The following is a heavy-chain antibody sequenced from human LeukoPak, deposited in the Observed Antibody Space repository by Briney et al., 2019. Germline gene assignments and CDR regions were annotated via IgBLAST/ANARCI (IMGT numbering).Heavy chain of an antibody. Sequence: GGSLRLSCAASGFTFSSYWMSWVRQAPGKGLEWVANIKQDGSEKYYVDSVKGRFTISRDNAKNSLYLQMNSLRAEDTAVYYCARVSTNYYSYGMDVWGQGTTVTVSS. CDR2: IKQDGSEK. V-gene: IGHV3-7*04. J-gene: IGHJ6*02. CDR3: ARVSTNYYSYGMDV. CDR1: GFTFSSYW.